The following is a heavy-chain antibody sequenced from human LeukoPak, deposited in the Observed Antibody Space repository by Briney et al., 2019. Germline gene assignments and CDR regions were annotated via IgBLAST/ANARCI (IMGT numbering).Heavy chain of an antibody. D-gene: IGHD1-26*01. CDR3: ARVGSYYVDAFDI. Sequence: GGSLRLSCAASGFTFSDYSMNWVRQAPGKGLEWVSAISGSGGSTYYADSVKGRFTISRDNSKNTLYLQMNSLRAEDTAVYYCARVGSYYVDAFDIWGQGTMVTVSS. V-gene: IGHV3-23*01. J-gene: IGHJ3*02. CDR1: GFTFSDYS. CDR2: ISGSGGST.